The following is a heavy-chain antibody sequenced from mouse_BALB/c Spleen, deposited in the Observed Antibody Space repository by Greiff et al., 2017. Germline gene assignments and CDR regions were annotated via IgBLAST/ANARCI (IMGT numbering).Heavy chain of an antibody. CDR2: INPYNDGT. J-gene: IGHJ3*01. CDR3: GRNYDGYYWFAY. V-gene: IGHV1-14*01. CDR1: GYTFISYV. D-gene: IGHD2-3*01. Sequence: EVQLQQSGPELVKPGASVKMSCKASGYTFISYVMHWVKQKPGQGLEWIGYINPYNDGTKYNEKFNGKATLTSDKTSSTAYMELSSLTSEDSAVYDSGRNYDGYYWFAYWGQGTQVTVSA.